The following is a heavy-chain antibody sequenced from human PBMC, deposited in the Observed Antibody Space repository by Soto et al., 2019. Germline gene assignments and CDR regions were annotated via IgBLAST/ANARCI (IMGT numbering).Heavy chain of an antibody. CDR3: ARPWIQLWSNDAFDI. CDR2: INSDGSST. D-gene: IGHD5-18*01. Sequence: GGSLRLSCAASGFTFSSYWMHWVRQAPGKGLVWVSRINSDGSSTSYADSVKGRFTISRDNAKNTLYLQMNSLRAEDTAVYYCARPWIQLWSNDAFDIWGQGTMVTVSS. J-gene: IGHJ3*02. CDR1: GFTFSSYW. V-gene: IGHV3-74*01.